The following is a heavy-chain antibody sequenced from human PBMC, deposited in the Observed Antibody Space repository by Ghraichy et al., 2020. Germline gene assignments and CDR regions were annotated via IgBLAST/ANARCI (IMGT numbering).Heavy chain of an antibody. CDR2: IYYSGST. V-gene: IGHV4-59*08. Sequence: SETLSLTCTVSGGSISSYYWSWIRQPPGKGLEWIGYIYYSGSTNYNPSLKSRVTISVDTSKNQFSLKLSSVTAADTAVYYCARRGKGWGDPFDYWGQGTLVTVSS. CDR3: ARRGKGWGDPFDY. J-gene: IGHJ4*02. CDR1: GGSISSYY. D-gene: IGHD3-16*01.